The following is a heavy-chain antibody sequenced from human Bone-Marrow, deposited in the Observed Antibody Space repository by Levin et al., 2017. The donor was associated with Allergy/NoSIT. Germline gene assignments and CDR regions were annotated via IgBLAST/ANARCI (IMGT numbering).Heavy chain of an antibody. D-gene: IGHD2/OR15-2a*01. CDR1: GFTFRTYW. CDR2: IKQDGSEK. CDR3: AAVILDAFDM. Sequence: GGSLRLSCATSGFTFRTYWMSWVRQAPGKGLEWVANIKQDGSEKYYVDSVKGRFTISRDNSKNSLYLQMNSLRAEDMAVYYCAAVILDAFDMWGQGTMVTVSS. J-gene: IGHJ3*02. V-gene: IGHV3-7*01.